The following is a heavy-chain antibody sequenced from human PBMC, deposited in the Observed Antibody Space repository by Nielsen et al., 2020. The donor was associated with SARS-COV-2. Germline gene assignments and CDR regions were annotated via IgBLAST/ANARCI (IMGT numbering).Heavy chain of an antibody. J-gene: IGHJ6*02. CDR1: GFTFTSYH. Sequence: ASVTVSCKASGFTFTSYHIHWVRQAPGQGLEWMGIINPSGGSTSYAQKFQGRVTMTRDTSTSTVYMELSSLRSEDTALYYCARAAGNYYGSGSYYNGAMDVWGQGTTVTVSS. CDR3: ARAAGNYYGSGSYYNGAMDV. V-gene: IGHV1-46*01. D-gene: IGHD3-10*01. CDR2: INPSGGST.